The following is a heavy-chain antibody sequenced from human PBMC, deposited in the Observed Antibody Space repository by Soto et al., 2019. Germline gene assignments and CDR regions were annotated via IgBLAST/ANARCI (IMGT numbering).Heavy chain of an antibody. CDR1: GGSISSSSYY. Sequence: SETLSLTCTASGGSISSSSYYWGWIRQPPGKGLEWIGSIYYSGSTYYNPSLKSRVTISVDTSKNQFSLKLSSVTAADTAVYYCARLDYSAARLAHTWKKKNYFDYWGQGTLVTVSS. D-gene: IGHD6-6*01. CDR2: IYYSGST. J-gene: IGHJ4*02. CDR3: ARLDYSAARLAHTWKKKNYFDY. V-gene: IGHV4-39*01.